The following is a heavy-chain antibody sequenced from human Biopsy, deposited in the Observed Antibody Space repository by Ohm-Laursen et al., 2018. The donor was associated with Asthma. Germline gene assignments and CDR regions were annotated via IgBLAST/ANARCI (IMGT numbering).Heavy chain of an antibody. Sequence: ASVKVSCKASGYNLISFAIHWVRQAPGQRLAWMGWVNTGNGDTKYSQKFQGRVTITSDTSASTAYMELRRLRSEDTATYYCARTYYDFLTGQVKDVFGVWGQGTMVTFSS. CDR1: GYNLISFA. D-gene: IGHD3-9*01. J-gene: IGHJ3*01. CDR3: ARTYYDFLTGQVKDVFGV. V-gene: IGHV1-3*04. CDR2: VNTGNGDT.